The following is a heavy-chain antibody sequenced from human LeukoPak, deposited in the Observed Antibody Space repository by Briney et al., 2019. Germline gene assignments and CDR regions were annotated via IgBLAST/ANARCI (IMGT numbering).Heavy chain of an antibody. CDR3: ARELRRGYGGNSGY. J-gene: IGHJ4*02. CDR2: INPNSGGT. V-gene: IGHV1-2*02. CDR1: GYNFNSYY. Sequence: VMGPCKATGYNFNSYYMHWLRKAKGQGLEWMGWINPNSGGTNYAQKFQGRVTMTRDTSISTAYMELSRLRSDDTAVYYCARELRRGYGGNSGYWGQGTLVTVSS. D-gene: IGHD4-23*01.